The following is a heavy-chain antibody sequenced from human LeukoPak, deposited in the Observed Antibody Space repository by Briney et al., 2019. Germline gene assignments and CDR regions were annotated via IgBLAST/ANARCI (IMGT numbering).Heavy chain of an antibody. CDR1: GYTFTSYA. Sequence: ASVKVSCKASGYTFTSYAMNWVRQAPGQGLEWMGWINTNTGNPTYAQGFTGRFVFSSDTSVSTAYLQISSLKADDTAVYYCARGRRPWIQLFDAFDIWGQGTMVTVSS. D-gene: IGHD5-18*01. V-gene: IGHV7-4-1*02. CDR3: ARGRRPWIQLFDAFDI. J-gene: IGHJ3*02. CDR2: INTNTGNP.